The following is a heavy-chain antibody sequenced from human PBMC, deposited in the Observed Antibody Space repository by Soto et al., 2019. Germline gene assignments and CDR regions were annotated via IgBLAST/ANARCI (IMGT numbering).Heavy chain of an antibody. V-gene: IGHV4-30-4*01. CDR1: GGSISSGDYY. Sequence: TLSLTCTVSGGSISSGDYYWSWIRQPPGKGLEWIGYIYYSGSTYYSPSLKSRVTISVDTSKNQFSLKLSSVTAADTAVYYCTREVAATRVFSRKYYYYGMDVWGQGTTVTVSS. CDR3: TREVAATRVFSRKYYYYGMDV. CDR2: IYYSGST. J-gene: IGHJ6*02. D-gene: IGHD2-15*01.